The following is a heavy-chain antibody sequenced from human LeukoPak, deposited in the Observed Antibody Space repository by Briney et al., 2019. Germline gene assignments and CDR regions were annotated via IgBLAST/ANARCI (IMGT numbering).Heavy chain of an antibody. CDR2: ISSSSSYI. V-gene: IGHV3-21*01. D-gene: IGHD5-12*01. CDR3: ARTHNEYSAFDY. CDR1: GFTFSSYS. J-gene: IGHJ4*02. Sequence: GGSLRLSCAASGFTFSSYSMNWVRRAPGKGLEWVSSISSSSSYIYYADSVKGRFTISRDNAKNSLYLQMNSLRAEDTAVYYCARTHNEYSAFDYWGQGTLVTVSS.